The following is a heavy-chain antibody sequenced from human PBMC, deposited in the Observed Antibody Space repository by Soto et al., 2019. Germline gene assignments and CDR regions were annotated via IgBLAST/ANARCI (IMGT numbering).Heavy chain of an antibody. V-gene: IGHV5-10-1*01. CDR3: ARGLYNPFDY. Sequence: GESLKISCKGSGYSFTSYWISWVRQMPGKGLEWMGRIDPSDSYTNYSPSFQGHVTITRDTSASTAYMELSSLRSEDTAVYYCARGLYNPFDYWGQGTLVTVSS. CDR2: IDPSDSYT. D-gene: IGHD1-20*01. CDR1: GYSFTSYW. J-gene: IGHJ4*02.